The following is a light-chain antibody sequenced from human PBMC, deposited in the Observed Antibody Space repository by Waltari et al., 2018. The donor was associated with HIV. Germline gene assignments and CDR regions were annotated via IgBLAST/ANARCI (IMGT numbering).Light chain of an antibody. CDR2: RAS. V-gene: IGKV1-NL1*01. J-gene: IGKJ1*01. Sequence: DIQMTQSPSSLSASVGDRVTITCRASQGISNFLAWYQQKPGKAPRLLRSRASKLESGVPSRFSGSGSGTDYTLTISSLQPEDFATYYCQQYYNTPPWTFGQGTKVEIK. CDR3: QQYYNTPPWT. CDR1: QGISNF.